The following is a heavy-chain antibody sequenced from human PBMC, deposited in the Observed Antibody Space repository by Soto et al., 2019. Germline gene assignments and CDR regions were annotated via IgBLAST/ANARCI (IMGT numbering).Heavy chain of an antibody. D-gene: IGHD1-7*01. CDR3: AREGDWNYGYYYYGMDV. CDR1: GGSISSSNW. Sequence: QVQLQESGPGLVKPSGTLSLTCAVSGGSISSSNWWSWVRQPPGKGLEWIGEIYHSGSTNYNPSLKRRVKISVDKSKNQFSLKLSSVTAADTAVYYCAREGDWNYGYYYYGMDVWGQGTTVTVSS. J-gene: IGHJ6*02. V-gene: IGHV4-4*02. CDR2: IYHSGST.